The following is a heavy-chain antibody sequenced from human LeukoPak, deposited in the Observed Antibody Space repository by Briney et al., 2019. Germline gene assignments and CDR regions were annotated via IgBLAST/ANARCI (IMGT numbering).Heavy chain of an antibody. V-gene: IGHV4-34*01. Sequence: SEPLSPTFAAYGSSFSGYYWSGIRQPPGRGLGWFEEIIHSGSTNYTPSLESRVTISVDTSKNQFSLKLSSVTAADTAVYYCARGRGDILTGYYSSPPKYYYYYGMDVWGKGTTVTVSS. CDR2: IIHSGST. CDR3: ARGRGDILTGYYSSPPKYYYYYGMDV. J-gene: IGHJ6*04. D-gene: IGHD3-9*01. CDR1: GSSFSGYY.